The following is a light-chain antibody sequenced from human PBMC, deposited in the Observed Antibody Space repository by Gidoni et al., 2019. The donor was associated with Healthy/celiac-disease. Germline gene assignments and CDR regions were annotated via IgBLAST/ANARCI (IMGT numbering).Light chain of an antibody. V-gene: IGKV3-20*01. CDR1: QSVSSSY. Sequence: EIVLTQSPGTLSLSPGERATLSCRASQSVSSSYLAWYQQKPGQAPRLLIYGASSRATGIPDRFRGRGSGKDFTLTISRLEPEDLAVYYGQQYGSSPWTFGQGTKVEIK. CDR2: GAS. J-gene: IGKJ1*01. CDR3: QQYGSSPWT.